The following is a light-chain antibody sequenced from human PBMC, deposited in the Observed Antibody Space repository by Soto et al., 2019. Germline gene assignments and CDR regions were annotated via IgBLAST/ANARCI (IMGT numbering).Light chain of an antibody. CDR1: QSVSSY. CDR3: QQRGNWPPT. J-gene: IGKJ3*01. Sequence: EIVLTQSPATLSLSPGERATLSCRASQSVSSYLAWYQQKPGQAPRLLIYDASNRATGIPARFSGSGSGTDLTLTISRLEPEDFAVSYCQQRGNWPPTFGPGTKVDIK. V-gene: IGKV3-11*01. CDR2: DAS.